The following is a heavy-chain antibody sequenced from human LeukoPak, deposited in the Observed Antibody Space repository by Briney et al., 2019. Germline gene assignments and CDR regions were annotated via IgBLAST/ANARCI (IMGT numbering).Heavy chain of an antibody. CDR2: ISGSGGST. Sequence: ASVKVSCKASGYTFTGYAMSWVRQAPGKGLEWVSAISGSGGSTYYADSVKGRFTISRDNSKNTLYLQMNSLRAEDTAVYYCAKEQGYWFDPWGQGTLVTVSS. V-gene: IGHV3-23*01. CDR1: GYTFTGYA. CDR3: AKEQGYWFDP. J-gene: IGHJ5*02.